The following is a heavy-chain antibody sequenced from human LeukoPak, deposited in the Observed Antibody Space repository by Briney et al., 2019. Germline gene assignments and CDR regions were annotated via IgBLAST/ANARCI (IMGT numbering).Heavy chain of an antibody. J-gene: IGHJ3*02. Sequence: SETLSLTCTVSDGSISTGRYYWGWIRQPQGKGLEWIGSIFYSGSTYYNPSLKSRVTISVDTSKNQFSLKLSSVTAADTAVYYCARSDGYGLVGIWGQGTMVTVSS. D-gene: IGHD3-10*01. CDR3: ARSDGYGLVGI. CDR1: DGSISTGRYY. CDR2: IFYSGST. V-gene: IGHV4-39*01.